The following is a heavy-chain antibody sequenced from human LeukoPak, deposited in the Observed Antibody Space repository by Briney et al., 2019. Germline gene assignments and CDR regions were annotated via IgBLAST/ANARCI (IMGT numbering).Heavy chain of an antibody. D-gene: IGHD4-23*01. V-gene: IGHV4-59*01. CDR3: ARGWLADTTVVTPYNY. CDR2: IYYSGST. Sequence: SETLSLTCTVSGGSISNYYWSWIRQPPGKGLEWIGHIYYSGSTNYNPSLKSRVIISLDTSKNQFSLKVSSVTAADTAVYYCARGWLADTTVVTPYNYWGRGTLVSVSS. CDR1: GGSISNYY. J-gene: IGHJ4*02.